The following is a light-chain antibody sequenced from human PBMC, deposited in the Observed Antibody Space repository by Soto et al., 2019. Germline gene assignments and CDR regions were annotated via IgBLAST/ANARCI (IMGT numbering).Light chain of an antibody. J-gene: IGKJ4*01. Sequence: DIVMTQSPDSLAESLGERATINCKSSQSVLYSTNNKNYLAWYQQKPGQPPKLLIYWATTRESGVPDRFSGSGSGTDFTLTISSLQAEDVAVYYCQQYYLTPLTFGGGNKVEIK. V-gene: IGKV4-1*01. CDR1: QSVLYSTNNKNY. CDR2: WAT. CDR3: QQYYLTPLT.